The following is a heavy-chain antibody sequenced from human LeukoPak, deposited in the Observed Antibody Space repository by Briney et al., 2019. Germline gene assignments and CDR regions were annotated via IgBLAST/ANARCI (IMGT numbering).Heavy chain of an antibody. CDR1: GGSISSSSYY. J-gene: IGHJ4*02. CDR3: ARVGTYYYGSGSYYNWGYNFDY. Sequence: SETLSLTCTVSGGSISSSSYYWGWIRQPPGKGLEWIGSIYYSGSTYYNPSLKSRVTISVDTSKNQFSLKLSSVTAADTAVYYCARVGTYYYGSGSYYNWGYNFDYWGQGTLVTVSS. D-gene: IGHD3-10*01. V-gene: IGHV4-39*01. CDR2: IYYSGST.